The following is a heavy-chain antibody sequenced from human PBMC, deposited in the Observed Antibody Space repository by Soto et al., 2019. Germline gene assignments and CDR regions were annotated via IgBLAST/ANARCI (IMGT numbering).Heavy chain of an antibody. CDR1: GGSFSGYY. D-gene: IGHD3-3*01. Sequence: SETLSLTCAVYGGSFSGYYWSWIRQPPGKGLEWIGEINHSGSTNYNPSLKSRVTISVDTSKNQFSLKLSSVTAADTAVYYCARGRGITIFGVVAYYYGMDVWGQGTTVTVSS. CDR3: ARGRGITIFGVVAYYYGMDV. J-gene: IGHJ6*02. V-gene: IGHV4-34*01. CDR2: INHSGST.